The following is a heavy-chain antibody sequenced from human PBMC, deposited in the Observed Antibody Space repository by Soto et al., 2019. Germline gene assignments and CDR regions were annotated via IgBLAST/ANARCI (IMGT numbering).Heavy chain of an antibody. J-gene: IGHJ6*02. CDR1: GFTFRSYT. V-gene: IGHV3-21*01. CDR2: IRGFSPYT. CDR3: ARDRGYDAHDDYYNAIDL. D-gene: IGHD3-10*01. Sequence: GGSLRLSCVASGFTFRSYTMNWVRQAPGKXLEWVSAIRGFSPYTFYADSVKGRFTISRDNAKNSLYLQMNGLRAEVTAVYYCARDRGYDAHDDYYNAIDLWGQGTMVTVSS.